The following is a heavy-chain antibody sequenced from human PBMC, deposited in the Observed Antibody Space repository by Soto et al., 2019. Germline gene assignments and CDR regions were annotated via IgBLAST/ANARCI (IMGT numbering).Heavy chain of an antibody. D-gene: IGHD3-16*01. V-gene: IGHV3-64D*06. Sequence: GGSLRLSCAASGFSFNKYAMHWVRQAPGTGLEYVSGISDTGGSTSHADSVKGRFTISRDNSKDTLFLQMNSLRPEDTAVYYCVKGRRGEFYYYYTGVDVWGQGTTVTVSS. CDR2: ISDTGGST. CDR1: GFSFNKYA. CDR3: VKGRRGEFYYYYTGVDV. J-gene: IGHJ6*02.